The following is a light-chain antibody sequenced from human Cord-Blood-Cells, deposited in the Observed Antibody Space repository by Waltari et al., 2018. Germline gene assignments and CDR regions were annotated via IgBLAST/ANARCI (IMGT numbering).Light chain of an antibody. CDR3: QQYNNWST. CDR2: GAS. CDR1: QSVSSN. Sequence: EIVMTQSPATLSVSPGERATLSCRASQSVSSNLAWYQQKPGQAPRLLIYGASTRATVIPARFSGSGSATEFTLTISSLQSEDFAVYYCQQYNNWSTFGPGTKVDIK. V-gene: IGKV3-15*01. J-gene: IGKJ3*01.